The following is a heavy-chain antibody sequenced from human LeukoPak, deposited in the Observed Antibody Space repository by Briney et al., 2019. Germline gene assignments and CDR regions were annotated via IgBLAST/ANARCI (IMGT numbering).Heavy chain of an antibody. V-gene: IGHV4-59*01. J-gene: IGHJ4*02. CDR2: IYYSGST. D-gene: IGHD6-13*01. CDR3: ARVEGSSWYQIDY. CDR1: GGSISSYY. Sequence: SETLSLTCTVSGGSISSYYWSWIRQPPGKGLEWIGYIYYSGSTNYNPSLKSRVTISVDTSKNQFSLKLSSVTAADTAVYYCARVEGSSWYQIDYWGQGTLVTVPS.